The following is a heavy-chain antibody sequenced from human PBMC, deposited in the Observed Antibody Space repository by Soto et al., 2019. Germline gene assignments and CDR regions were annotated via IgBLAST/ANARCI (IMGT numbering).Heavy chain of an antibody. Sequence: LSLTCTVSGGSTTSDYWSWIRQPPGKGLEWLGYIFHSLGAKYNPSLGSRGTISLDTSKNQLSLSLRSVTAADTATYFCVRDLNGSGDYWGQGTLVTVSS. J-gene: IGHJ4*02. D-gene: IGHD3-10*01. CDR3: VRDLNGSGDY. V-gene: IGHV4-59*01. CDR1: GGSTTSDY. CDR2: IFHSLGA.